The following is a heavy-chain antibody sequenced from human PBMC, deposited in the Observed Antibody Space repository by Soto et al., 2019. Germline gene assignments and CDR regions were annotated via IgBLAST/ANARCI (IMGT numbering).Heavy chain of an antibody. CDR1: RFTFSSYW. CDR3: ARSSRPMTAAGIGDV. Sequence: GGSLRLSCAASRFTFSSYWMSWVRQAPGIGLEWVANINAEGSEKYYVDSVKGRFTISRDNAKNSLYLQMNSLRAEDTAVYYCARSSRPMTAAGIGDVWGQGTTVTVSS. V-gene: IGHV3-7*05. CDR2: INAEGSEK. D-gene: IGHD6-13*01. J-gene: IGHJ6*02.